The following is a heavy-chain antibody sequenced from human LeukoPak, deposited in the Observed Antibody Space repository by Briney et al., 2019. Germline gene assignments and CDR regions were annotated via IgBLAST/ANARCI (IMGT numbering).Heavy chain of an antibody. Sequence: GRSLRLSCAASGFTFSSYGMHWVRQAPGKGLEWVAVISYDGSNKYYADSVKGRFTISRDNSKNTLYLQMNSLRAEDTAVYYCAKITDCSSTSCLGVFDYWGRGTLVTVSS. D-gene: IGHD2-2*01. V-gene: IGHV3-30*18. J-gene: IGHJ4*02. CDR1: GFTFSSYG. CDR3: AKITDCSSTSCLGVFDY. CDR2: ISYDGSNK.